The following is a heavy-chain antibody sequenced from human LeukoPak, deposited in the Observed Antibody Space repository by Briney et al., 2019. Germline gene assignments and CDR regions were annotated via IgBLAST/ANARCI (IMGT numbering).Heavy chain of an antibody. CDR1: GFTFSRYG. V-gene: IGHV3-33*08. Sequence: GGSLRLSCAASGFTFSRYGMHWVRQAPGKGLEWVAVVSYDGPNKYYADSVKGRFTISRDNSKNTLYMQMNSLRAEDTAVYYCAELGITMIGGVWGKGTTVTISS. J-gene: IGHJ6*04. D-gene: IGHD3-10*02. CDR3: AELGITMIGGV. CDR2: VSYDGPNK.